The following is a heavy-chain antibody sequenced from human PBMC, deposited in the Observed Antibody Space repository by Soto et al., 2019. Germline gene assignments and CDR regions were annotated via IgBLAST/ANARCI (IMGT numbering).Heavy chain of an antibody. D-gene: IGHD6-13*01. Sequence: QVQLQESGPGLVKPSETLSLTCTVSGGSISSYYWNWIRQPPGQGLEWIGYIYYSGSTNYNPSLKRRVTISLDTSKTQFSLKLSSVTAADTAVYYCASSNIAAAGFYYYGMDVWGRGTTVTVSS. V-gene: IGHV4-59*01. CDR3: ASSNIAAAGFYYYGMDV. CDR1: GGSISSYY. CDR2: IYYSGST. J-gene: IGHJ6*02.